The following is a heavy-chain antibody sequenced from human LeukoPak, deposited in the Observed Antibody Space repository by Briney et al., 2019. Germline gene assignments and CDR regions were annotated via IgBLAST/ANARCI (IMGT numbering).Heavy chain of an antibody. V-gene: IGHV3-30*03. CDR3: ARDPRYCSSTSCYFMDA. CDR2: ISYDGSNK. CDR1: GFTFSSFG. Sequence: PGGSLRLSCAASGFTFSSFGMHWVRQAPGKGLEWVAVISYDGSNKYYADSVKGRFTISRDNSKNTMYLQMNRLRAEDTAVYYCARDPRYCSSTSCYFMDAWGKGTTVTISS. J-gene: IGHJ6*03. D-gene: IGHD2-2*01.